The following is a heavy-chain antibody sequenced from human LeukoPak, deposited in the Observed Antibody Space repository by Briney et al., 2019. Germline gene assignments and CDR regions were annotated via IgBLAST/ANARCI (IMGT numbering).Heavy chain of an antibody. Sequence: GGSLRLSCAASGFILSTYAMNWVRQAPGKGLECVSTISGSGKNTYYADSVKGRFTIFRDSSKNTLYLQINSLRAEDTAVYYCVKGREAYSGSYTPFDSWGQGTRVTVSS. D-gene: IGHD1-26*01. V-gene: IGHV3-23*01. CDR1: GFILSTYA. CDR3: VKGREAYSGSYTPFDS. CDR2: ISGSGKNT. J-gene: IGHJ4*02.